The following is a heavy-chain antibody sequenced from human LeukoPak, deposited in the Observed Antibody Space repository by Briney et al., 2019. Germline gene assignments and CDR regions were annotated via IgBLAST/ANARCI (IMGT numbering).Heavy chain of an antibody. V-gene: IGHV4-39*01. J-gene: IGHJ5*02. D-gene: IGHD2/OR15-2a*01. Sequence: SETLSLMCTVSGDSIGSSSYYWGWIRQPPGKGLEWIGSIYYSGSTYYNPSLKSRVTVSVDTSKNQFSLKLSSVTAADTAVYYCARLRRNIANHWSQGTLVTVSS. CDR2: IYYSGST. CDR1: GDSIGSSSYY. CDR3: ARLRRNIANH.